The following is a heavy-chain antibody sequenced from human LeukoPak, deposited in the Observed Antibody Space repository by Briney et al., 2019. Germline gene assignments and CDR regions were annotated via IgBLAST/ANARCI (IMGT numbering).Heavy chain of an antibody. D-gene: IGHD3-3*01. CDR1: GYTFTGHY. V-gene: IGHV1-2*02. CDR3: ARGRITIFGVVIKEKHDAFDI. J-gene: IGHJ3*02. Sequence: ASVKVSCKASGYTFTGHYMHWVRQAPGQGLEWMGWINPNSGGTNYAQKFQGRVTMTRDTSISTAYMELSRLRSDDTAVYYCARGRITIFGVVIKEKHDAFDIWGQGTMVTVSS. CDR2: INPNSGGT.